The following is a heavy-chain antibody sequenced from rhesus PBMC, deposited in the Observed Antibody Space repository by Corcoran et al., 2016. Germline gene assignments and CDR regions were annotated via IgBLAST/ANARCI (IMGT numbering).Heavy chain of an antibody. CDR3: ARYLRGGLWYLDL. D-gene: IGHD2-33*01. Sequence: QVQLQESGPGLVNPSATLVLTCVVSGGAIIYNYWGCIRKSPGQGLDWIGSVFGGGGSTNYNPSLKSRVRFSIDPSKNQLSLRLNSVTAADTAVYFCARYLRGGLWYLDLWGPGTPI. CDR2: VFGGGGST. CDR1: GGAIIYNY. J-gene: IGHJ2*01. V-gene: IGHV4S11*01.